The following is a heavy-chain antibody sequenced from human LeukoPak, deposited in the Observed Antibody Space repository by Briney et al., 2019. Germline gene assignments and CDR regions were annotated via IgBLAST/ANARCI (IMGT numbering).Heavy chain of an antibody. Sequence: RAGGSLRLSCAASGFTFSSYWMAWVRQAPGKGLKWVANIKGDESARHQADSVKGRFTISRDNTRNSLYLQMTNLRGDDTAVYYCARDVVGSLDYWGQGTLVTVSS. CDR2: IKGDESAR. CDR3: ARDVVGSLDY. V-gene: IGHV3-7*01. CDR1: GFTFSSYW. D-gene: IGHD1-26*01. J-gene: IGHJ4*02.